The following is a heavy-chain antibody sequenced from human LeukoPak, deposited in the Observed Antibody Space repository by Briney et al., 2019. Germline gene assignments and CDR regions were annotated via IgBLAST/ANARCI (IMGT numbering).Heavy chain of an antibody. D-gene: IGHD5-18*01. CDR2: FSGSGGGT. CDR3: ARSQLWLPNWYFDL. V-gene: IGHV3-23*01. Sequence: PGGSLRLSCAASGFTFSSYAMSWVRQAPGKGLEWVSAFSGSGGGTFYSDSVKGRFTISRDNAKNSLYLQMNSLRAEDTAVYYCARSQLWLPNWYFDLWGRGTLVTVSS. J-gene: IGHJ2*01. CDR1: GFTFSSYA.